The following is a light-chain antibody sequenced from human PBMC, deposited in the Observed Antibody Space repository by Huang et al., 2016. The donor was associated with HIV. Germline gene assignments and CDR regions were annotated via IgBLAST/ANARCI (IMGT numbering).Light chain of an antibody. CDR3: QQYNNYSPWT. CDR2: KAS. CDR1: HSIGSR. J-gene: IGKJ1*01. Sequence: DIQMTQSPSTLSASVGDRVTITCRASHSIGSRLAWYQQKLGKAPKLLISKASSLQSGVPSRFSGSGSGTDFTLTISSLQPDDFATYYCQQYNNYSPWTFGQGTKVEIK. V-gene: IGKV1-5*03.